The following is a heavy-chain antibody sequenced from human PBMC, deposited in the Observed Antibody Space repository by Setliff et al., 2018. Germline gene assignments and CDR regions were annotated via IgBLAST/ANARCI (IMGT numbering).Heavy chain of an antibody. CDR3: ARLPPLHTPMALTFDY. CDR1: GGSVRGYY. CDR2: MYYSGDT. V-gene: IGHV4-59*08. Sequence: PSETLSLTCTVSGGSVRGYYWSWIRQPPGKGLEWLGYMYYSGDTNYNPSLKSRVTISVDTSKNQFSLALRSVPAADTAVYYCARLPPLHTPMALTFDYWGQGILVTVSS. J-gene: IGHJ4*02. D-gene: IGHD5-18*01.